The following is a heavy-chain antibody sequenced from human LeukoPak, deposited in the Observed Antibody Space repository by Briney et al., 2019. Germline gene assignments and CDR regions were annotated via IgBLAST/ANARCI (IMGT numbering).Heavy chain of an antibody. V-gene: IGHV5-51*01. CDR3: ARPSITMVVDY. Sequence: GGSLKTSFQGPGCSFTSYWIGWGRPRPGKGVEGMGIIYPGDSDTRYSPSFQGQVTISADKSISTAYLQWSSLKASDTAMYYCARPSITMVVDYWGQGTLVTVSS. D-gene: IGHD3-10*01. CDR1: GCSFTSYW. J-gene: IGHJ4*02. CDR2: IYPGDSDT.